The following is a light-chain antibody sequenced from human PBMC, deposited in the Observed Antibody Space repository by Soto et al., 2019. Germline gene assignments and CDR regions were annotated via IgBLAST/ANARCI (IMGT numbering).Light chain of an antibody. Sequence: EFVLTQSPGTLSLSPGERATLSCRASQTVRNNYLAWYQQKPGQAPKLLIYDASSRATGIPDRFSGGGSGTDFILTISRLEPEDFAVYYGQQFSSYPLTFGGGTKVEIK. CDR2: DAS. CDR1: QTVRNNY. V-gene: IGKV3-20*01. J-gene: IGKJ4*01. CDR3: QQFSSYPLT.